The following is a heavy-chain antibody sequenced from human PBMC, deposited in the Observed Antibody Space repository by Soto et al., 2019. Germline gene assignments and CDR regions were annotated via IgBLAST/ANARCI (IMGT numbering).Heavy chain of an antibody. CDR3: ARALHDDTGGSAYHNYGLDV. CDR1: GYIFTHYY. Sequence: ASVKVSCKTSGYIFTHYYIHWLRQAPGQGLEWMGWINPNRGGTNYAQKFQGWVTMTGDTSISTAYMELSSLTSDDTAVYYCARALHDDTGGSAYHNYGLDVWGQGTTVTVSS. J-gene: IGHJ6*02. D-gene: IGHD3-16*01. CDR2: INPNRGGT. V-gene: IGHV1-2*04.